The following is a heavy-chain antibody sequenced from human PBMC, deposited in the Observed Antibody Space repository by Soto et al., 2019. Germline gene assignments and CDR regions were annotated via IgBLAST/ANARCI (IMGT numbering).Heavy chain of an antibody. J-gene: IGHJ4*02. D-gene: IGHD3-9*01. Sequence: GGSLRLSCAASGFTFSTSAMHWVRQAPGKGLEWVAVISYDGSREYYADSVKGRFTISRDNSKNTLYLQMNSLRAEDTAVYYCAKDSAYFGLPVGIPDCWGQGTLVTVSS. V-gene: IGHV3-30*18. CDR2: ISYDGSRE. CDR3: AKDSAYFGLPVGIPDC. CDR1: GFTFSTSA.